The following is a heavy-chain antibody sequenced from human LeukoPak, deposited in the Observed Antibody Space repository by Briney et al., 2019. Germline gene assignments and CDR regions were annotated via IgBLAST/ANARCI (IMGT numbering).Heavy chain of an antibody. CDR1: GGTFSSYA. CDR2: IIPIFGTA. Sequence: ASVKVSCKASGGTFSSYAISWVRQAPEQGLEWMGGIIPIFGTANYAQKFQGRVTITTDESTSTAYMELSSLRSEDTAWYYCARDVKRWLVRDWYFDLWGRGTLVTVSS. J-gene: IGHJ2*01. V-gene: IGHV1-69*05. D-gene: IGHD6-19*01. CDR3: ARDVKRWLVRDWYFDL.